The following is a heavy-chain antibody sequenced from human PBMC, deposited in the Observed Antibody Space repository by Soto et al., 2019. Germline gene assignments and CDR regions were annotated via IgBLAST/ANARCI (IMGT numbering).Heavy chain of an antibody. V-gene: IGHV4-30-2*01. Sequence: SETLSLTCAVSGGSIISGGYSFICIRQPPWKGLEWIGYIYHSGSTYYNPSLKSRVTISVDRSKSQFSLKLSSVTAADTAVYYCARVDVYSGYYPNWFDPWGQGTLVTVSS. D-gene: IGHD3-22*01. CDR1: GGSIISGGYS. J-gene: IGHJ5*02. CDR3: ARVDVYSGYYPNWFDP. CDR2: IYHSGST.